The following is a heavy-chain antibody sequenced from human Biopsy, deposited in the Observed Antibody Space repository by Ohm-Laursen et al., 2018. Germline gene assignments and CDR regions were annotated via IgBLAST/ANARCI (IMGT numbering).Heavy chain of an antibody. Sequence: SDTLSLTCAVSGGSISNYFWTWIRQPPGKGLEWIGHVYNGGITNYNPSLKSRVTISKDTSKNQFSLQVNSVTAADSAVYYCARTPRDSFWSGSYKRGLWFDPWGQGTLVTVSS. CDR1: GGSISNYF. V-gene: IGHV4-59*07. CDR3: ARTPRDSFWSGSYKRGLWFDP. D-gene: IGHD3-3*01. J-gene: IGHJ5*02. CDR2: VYNGGIT.